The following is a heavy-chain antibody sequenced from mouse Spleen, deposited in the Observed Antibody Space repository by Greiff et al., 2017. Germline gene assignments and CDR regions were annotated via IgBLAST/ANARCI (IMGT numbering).Heavy chain of an antibody. CDR2: ISSGGST. CDR1: GFTFSSYA. CDR3: AREGYYYGTKFAY. D-gene: IGHD1-1*01. V-gene: IGHV5-6-5*01. Sequence: EVKLMESGGGLVKPGGSLKLSCAASGFTFSSYAMSWVRQTPEKRLEWVASISSGGSTYYPDSVKGRFTISRDNARNILYLQMSSLRSEDTAMYYCAREGYYYGTKFAYWGQGTLVTVSA. J-gene: IGHJ3*01.